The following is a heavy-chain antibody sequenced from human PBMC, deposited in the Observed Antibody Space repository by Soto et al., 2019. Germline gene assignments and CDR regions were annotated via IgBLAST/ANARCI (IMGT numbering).Heavy chain of an antibody. CDR2: ISGGGGRT. J-gene: IGHJ4*02. D-gene: IGHD6-19*01. CDR3: AKDRRQSAVAGTSDSDY. V-gene: IGHV3-23*01. Sequence: EVQLLESGGGFVQPGGSLRLSCAASGFTFSTYAMSWVRQAPGKGLEWVSSISGGGGRTYYADSVKGRFTISRDNSKNALYLQLNSLRAEDTAVYYCAKDRRQSAVAGTSDSDYWGQGTLVTVSS. CDR1: GFTFSTYA.